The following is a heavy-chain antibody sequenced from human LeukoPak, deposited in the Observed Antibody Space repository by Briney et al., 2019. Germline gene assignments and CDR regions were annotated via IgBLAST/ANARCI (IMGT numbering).Heavy chain of an antibody. CDR3: ASNIGVAGSDACDI. Sequence: SETLSLTCSVSGRSLRSYYWIWLRQPPGKGLEWIGYIYYSGSTNYNPSLKSRVTISVDTSKNQFSLKLSSVTAAHTAVYHCASNIGVAGSDACDIWGQGTMVTVSS. J-gene: IGHJ3*02. CDR1: GRSLRSYY. CDR2: IYYSGST. V-gene: IGHV4-59*01. D-gene: IGHD6-19*01.